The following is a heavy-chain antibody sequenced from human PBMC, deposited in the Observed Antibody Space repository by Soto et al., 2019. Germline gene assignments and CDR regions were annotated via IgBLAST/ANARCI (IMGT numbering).Heavy chain of an antibody. Sequence: HPGGSLRLSCAASGFTFSSYAMSWVRQAPGKGLEWVSAISGSGGSTYYADSVKGRFTISRDNSKNTLYLQMNSLRAEDTAVYYCAKELYYDFWSGYSSDYWGQGTLVTVSS. CDR3: AKELYYDFWSGYSSDY. V-gene: IGHV3-23*01. J-gene: IGHJ4*02. CDR2: ISGSGGST. CDR1: GFTFSSYA. D-gene: IGHD3-3*01.